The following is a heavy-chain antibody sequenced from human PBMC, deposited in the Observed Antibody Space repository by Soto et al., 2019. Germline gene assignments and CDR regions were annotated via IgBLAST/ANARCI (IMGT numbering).Heavy chain of an antibody. CDR2: IYYSGST. V-gene: IGHV4-30-4*01. J-gene: IGHJ2*01. CDR1: GGSISSGDYY. Sequence: QVQLQESGPGLVKPSQTLSLTCTVSGGSISSGDYYWSWIHQPPGKGLEWIGYIYYSGSTYYNPSLKSRVTISVDTSKNQLSLKLSSVTAADTAVYYCARADSNNYWYFDLWGRGTLVTVSS. D-gene: IGHD2-21*01. CDR3: ARADSNNYWYFDL.